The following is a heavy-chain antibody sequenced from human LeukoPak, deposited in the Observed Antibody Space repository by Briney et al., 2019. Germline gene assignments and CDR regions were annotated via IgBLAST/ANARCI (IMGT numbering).Heavy chain of an antibody. CDR3: TKVSLAARPFAFDI. CDR1: GGSISSDDYY. Sequence: SETLSLTCTVSGGSISSDDYYWSWIRQPPGTGLGWIGYIYNRGSTYYNLSLKSRVTISVDTSKNQFSLKLSSVTAADTAVYYCTKVSLAARPFAFDIWGQGTMVTVSS. V-gene: IGHV4-30-4*01. J-gene: IGHJ3*02. CDR2: IYNRGST. D-gene: IGHD6-6*01.